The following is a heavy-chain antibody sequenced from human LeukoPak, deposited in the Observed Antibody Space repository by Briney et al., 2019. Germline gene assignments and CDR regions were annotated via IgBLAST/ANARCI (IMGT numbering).Heavy chain of an antibody. Sequence: PGGSLRLSCAASGFTFDDYAMHWVRQVPGKGLEWVSGISWNSGSIGYADSVKGRFTISRDNSKNTLYLQMNSLRAEDTAVYYCARDPDIVVVPAASFDYWGQGTLVTVSS. J-gene: IGHJ4*02. D-gene: IGHD2-2*01. V-gene: IGHV3-9*01. CDR1: GFTFDDYA. CDR3: ARDPDIVVVPAASFDY. CDR2: ISWNSGSI.